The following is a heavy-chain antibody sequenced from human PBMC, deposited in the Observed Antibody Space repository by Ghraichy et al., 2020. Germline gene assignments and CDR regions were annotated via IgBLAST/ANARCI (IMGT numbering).Heavy chain of an antibody. D-gene: IGHD1-26*01. Sequence: GGSLRLSCAASRFTFSSYGMHWVRQAPGKGLEWVSTISGSGGSIWYADSGKGRFIISRDNSRSTFYLQMNSLRAEDTAVYYCAKGKGSGSYVNWSFNIWGRSTPVTGSP. CDR3: AKGKGSGSYVNWSFNI. V-gene: IGHV3-23*01. CDR2: ISGSGGSI. CDR1: RFTFSSYG. J-gene: IGHJ2*01.